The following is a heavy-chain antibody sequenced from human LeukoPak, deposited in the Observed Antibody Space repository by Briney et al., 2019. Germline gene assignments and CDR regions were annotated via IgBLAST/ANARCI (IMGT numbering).Heavy chain of an antibody. Sequence: GGSLRLSCAASGFIFSSHGMNWVRQAPGKGLEWVSGISPSGDITYYADSVKGRFTISRDNSKNTVYLQMDSLRFEDAAVYYCAQDLAYIRFDSWGQGTLVTVSS. CDR1: GFIFSSHG. J-gene: IGHJ4*02. CDR3: AQDLAYIRFDS. D-gene: IGHD1-1*01. V-gene: IGHV3-23*01. CDR2: ISPSGDIT.